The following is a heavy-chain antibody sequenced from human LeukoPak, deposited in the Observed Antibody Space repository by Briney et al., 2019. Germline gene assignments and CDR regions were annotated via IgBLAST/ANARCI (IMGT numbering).Heavy chain of an antibody. CDR3: AREGGYSGYDFYFDY. J-gene: IGHJ4*02. CDR2: IYISGST. Sequence: PSETLSLTCSVSGGSIRSGGYYWSWIRQPAGKGLEWIGRIYISGSTFYNPSLKSRVTISVDTSKNQCSLQLNSVTPEDTAVYFCAREGGYSGYDFYFDYWGQGTLVTVSS. D-gene: IGHD5-12*01. CDR1: GGSIRSGGYY. V-gene: IGHV4-61*02.